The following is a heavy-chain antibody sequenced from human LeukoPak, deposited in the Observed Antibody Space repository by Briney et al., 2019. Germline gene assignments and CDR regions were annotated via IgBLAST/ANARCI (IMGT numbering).Heavy chain of an antibody. J-gene: IGHJ4*02. CDR2: IYTSGST. D-gene: IGHD5-18*01. CDR3: ARDDRYSPLDY. V-gene: IGHV4-61*02. Sequence: SETLSLTCTVSGGSISSSSYYWSWIRQPAGKGLEWIGRIYTSGSTNYNPSLKSRVTISVDTSKNQFSLKLSSVTAADTAVYYCARDDRYSPLDYWGQGTLVTVSS. CDR1: GGSISSSSYY.